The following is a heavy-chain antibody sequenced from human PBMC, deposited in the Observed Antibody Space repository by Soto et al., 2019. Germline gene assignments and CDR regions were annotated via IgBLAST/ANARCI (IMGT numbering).Heavy chain of an antibody. V-gene: IGHV4-30-4*01. D-gene: IGHD6-6*01. CDR2: IYKSGRT. CDR1: GDSIGSGDYY. Sequence: QVHLQESGPGLLKPSQTLSLTCAVSGDSIGSGDYYWTWIRQSPGKGLEYIGYIYKSGRTYYNPSLKSRPVISLDTSKNQVFRRLTSLTAADTAMYFCARGLSSSSGYFDPWGQGTLVTVSS. CDR3: ARGLSSSSGYFDP. J-gene: IGHJ5*02.